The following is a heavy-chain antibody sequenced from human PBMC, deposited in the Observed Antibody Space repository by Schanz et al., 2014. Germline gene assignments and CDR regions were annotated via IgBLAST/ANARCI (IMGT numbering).Heavy chain of an antibody. J-gene: IGHJ4*02. V-gene: IGHV4-39*01. CDR3: TLWDYGDYFVDE. CDR1: GGSIDTYSYY. D-gene: IGHD4-17*01. Sequence: QLQLQESGPRLVKPSETLSLTCTVSGGSIDTYSYYWGWIRQPPGKGLEWVGSMYVSGGLYYNPSLKIRSPFSVDPSKNQPPLGLTSLTAADTAMYYCTLWDYGDYFVDEWGRGALVTVAS. CDR2: MYVSGGL.